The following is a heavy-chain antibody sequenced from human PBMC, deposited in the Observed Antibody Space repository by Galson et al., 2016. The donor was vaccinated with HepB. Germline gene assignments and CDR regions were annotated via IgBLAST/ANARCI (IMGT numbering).Heavy chain of an antibody. CDR2: IYSGGSS. V-gene: IGHV3-53*01. J-gene: IGHJ4*02. Sequence: SLRLSCAASGFTVSSNYMSWVRQAPGKGLEWVSVIYSGGSSYYADSVKGRFTLSRDNSKNTLYLQMHNLRAEDTAVYYCARDHSEVADNSGYYYFDYWGQGTLVTVSS. CDR3: ARDHSEVADNSGYYYFDY. CDR1: GFTVSSNY. D-gene: IGHD3-22*01.